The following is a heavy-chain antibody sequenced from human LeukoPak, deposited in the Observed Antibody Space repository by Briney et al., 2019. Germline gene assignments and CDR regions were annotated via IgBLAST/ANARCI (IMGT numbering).Heavy chain of an antibody. D-gene: IGHD5-18*01. CDR3: ARETRGYSYGNFDY. J-gene: IGHJ4*02. CDR1: GFTFSSYS. V-gene: IGHV3-21*01. Sequence: NPGGSLRLSCAASGFTFSSYSMNWVRQAPGKGLEWVSSISSSSSYIYYADSVKGRFTISRDNAKNSLYLQMNSLRAEDTAVYYCARETRGYSYGNFDYWDQGTLVTVSS. CDR2: ISSSSSYI.